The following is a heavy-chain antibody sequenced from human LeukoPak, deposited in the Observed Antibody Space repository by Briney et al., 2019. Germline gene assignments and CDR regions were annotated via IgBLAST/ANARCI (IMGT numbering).Heavy chain of an antibody. CDR2: IYTSGST. J-gene: IGHJ4*02. CDR3: ARGSKIVPAVSRGGWYYFDY. V-gene: IGHV4-61*02. Sequence: PSETLSLTCTVSGGSISSGSYYWSWIRQPAGKGLEWIGRIYTSGSTNYNPSLKSRVTISVDTSKNQFSLKLSSVTAADTAVYYCARGSKIVPAVSRGGWYYFDYWGQGTLVTVSS. CDR1: GGSISSGSYY. D-gene: IGHD2-2*01.